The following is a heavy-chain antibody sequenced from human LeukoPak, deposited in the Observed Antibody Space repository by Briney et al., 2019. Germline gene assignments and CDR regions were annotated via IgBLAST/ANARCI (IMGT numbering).Heavy chain of an antibody. CDR2: ISWNSGSI. CDR1: GFTFDDYA. CDR3: AKDLGGSSWYRDYYYYGMDV. Sequence: GRSLRLSCAASGFTFDDYAMHWVRQAPGKGLEWVSGISWNSGSIGYADSVKGRFTSSRDNAKNSLYLQMNSLRAEDTALYYCAKDLGGSSWYRDYYYYGMDVWGQGTTVTVSS. J-gene: IGHJ6*02. V-gene: IGHV3-9*01. D-gene: IGHD6-13*01.